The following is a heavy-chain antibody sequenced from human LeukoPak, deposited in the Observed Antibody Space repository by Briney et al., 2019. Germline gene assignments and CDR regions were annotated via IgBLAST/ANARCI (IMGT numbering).Heavy chain of an antibody. CDR3: ARDGYSSGWSAY. CDR2: ISAYNGNT. V-gene: IGHV1-18*01. CDR1: GGTFSSYA. J-gene: IGHJ4*02. Sequence: ASVKVSCKASGGTFSSYAISWVRQAPGQGLEWMGWISAYNGNTNYAQKLQGRVTMTTDTSTSTAYMELRSLRSDDTAVYYCARDGYSSGWSAYWGQGTLVTVSS. D-gene: IGHD6-19*01.